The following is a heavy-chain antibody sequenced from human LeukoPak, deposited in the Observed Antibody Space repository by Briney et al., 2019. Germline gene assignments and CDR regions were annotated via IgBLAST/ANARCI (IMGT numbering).Heavy chain of an antibody. D-gene: IGHD3/OR15-3a*01. CDR2: INRGGDT. Sequence: SQNLSLTCTVSGGSISSGDYYWRWIRQPPGKGLEWIGEINRGGDTNYNPFLKSRATISIDTSRNYFSLKLSSMTAADTAVYYCARGRGTGSYFHDWGQGTLVTVSS. CDR3: ARGRGTGSYFHD. CDR1: GGSISSGDYY. V-gene: IGHV4-30-4*01. J-gene: IGHJ4*02.